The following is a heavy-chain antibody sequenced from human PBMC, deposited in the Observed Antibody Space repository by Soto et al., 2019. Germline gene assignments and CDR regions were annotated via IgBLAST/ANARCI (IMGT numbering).Heavy chain of an antibody. V-gene: IGHV3-48*01. CDR1: GFTFSSYS. CDR3: AREVGYCSSPSCYWDY. D-gene: IGHD2-2*01. Sequence: GGSLRLSCAASGFTFSSYSMNWVRQAPGKGLEWVSYISSSSSTIYYADSVKGRFTISRDNAKNSLYLQMNSLRAEDTAVYYCAREVGYCSSPSCYWDYWGQGTLVTVSS. J-gene: IGHJ4*02. CDR2: ISSSSSTI.